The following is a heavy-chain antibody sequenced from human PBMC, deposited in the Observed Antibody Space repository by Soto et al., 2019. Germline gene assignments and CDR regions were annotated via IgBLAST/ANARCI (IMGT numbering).Heavy chain of an antibody. CDR1: GGTFSSYT. J-gene: IGHJ4*02. CDR2: IIPILGIA. D-gene: IGHD6-19*01. Sequence: SVKVSCKASGGTFSSYTISWVRQAPGQGLEWMGRIIPILGIANYAQKFQGRVTITADKPTSTAYMELSSLRSEDTAVYYCARTSRIAVAGTVDDWGQGTLVTFSS. CDR3: ARTSRIAVAGTVDD. V-gene: IGHV1-69*02.